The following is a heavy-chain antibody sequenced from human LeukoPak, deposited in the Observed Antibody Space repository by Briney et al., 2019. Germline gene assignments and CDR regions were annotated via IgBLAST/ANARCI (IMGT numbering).Heavy chain of an antibody. Sequence: PSETLSLTCSVSGYSISSGYYWGWIRQPPGEGLEWIGSIYHSGNTYYNPSLKSRVTISVDTSKNQFSLKLSSVTAADTAVYYCAREDATYWFDPWGQGTLVTVSS. CDR3: AREDATYWFDP. CDR2: IYHSGNT. J-gene: IGHJ5*02. V-gene: IGHV4-38-2*02. CDR1: GYSISSGYY.